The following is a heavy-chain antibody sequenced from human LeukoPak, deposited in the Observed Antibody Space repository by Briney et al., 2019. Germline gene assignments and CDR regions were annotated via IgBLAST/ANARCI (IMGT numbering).Heavy chain of an antibody. J-gene: IGHJ3*02. CDR2: INPSGGST. CDR3: ARAPVYSSGWYLSDAFDI. V-gene: IGHV1-46*01. D-gene: IGHD6-19*01. CDR1: GYTFTSYY. Sequence: ASVKVSCKASGYTFTSYYMHWVRQAPGQGLEWMGIINPSGGSTSYAQKFQGRVTMTRDTSTSTVYMELSSLRSDDTAVYYCARAPVYSSGWYLSDAFDIWGQGTMVTVSS.